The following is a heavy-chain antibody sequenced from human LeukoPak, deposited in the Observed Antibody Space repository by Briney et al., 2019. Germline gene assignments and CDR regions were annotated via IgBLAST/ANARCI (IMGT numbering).Heavy chain of an antibody. CDR3: ARARDTMVRGAKPYFDY. J-gene: IGHJ4*02. Sequence: SETLSLTCAVYGGSFSAYYWSWIRQPPGKGLEWIGYIYYSGSTNYNPSLKSRVTISVDTSKNQFSLKLSSVTAADTAVYYCARARDTMVRGAKPYFDYWGQGTLVTVSS. CDR1: GGSFSAYY. CDR2: IYYSGST. D-gene: IGHD3-10*01. V-gene: IGHV4-59*01.